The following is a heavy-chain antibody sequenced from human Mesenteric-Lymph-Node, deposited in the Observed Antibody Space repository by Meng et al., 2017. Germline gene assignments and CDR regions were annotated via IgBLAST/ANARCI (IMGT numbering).Heavy chain of an antibody. Sequence: GSLRLSCAVYGGSFSGYYWSWIRQPPGKGLEWIGEINHSGSTNYNPSLKSRVTISVDTSKNQFSLKLSSVTAADTAVYYCARVTTWKNGMDVWGQGTTVTVSS. CDR1: GGSFSGYY. CDR3: ARVTTWKNGMDV. D-gene: IGHD1-1*01. J-gene: IGHJ6*02. CDR2: INHSGST. V-gene: IGHV4-34*01.